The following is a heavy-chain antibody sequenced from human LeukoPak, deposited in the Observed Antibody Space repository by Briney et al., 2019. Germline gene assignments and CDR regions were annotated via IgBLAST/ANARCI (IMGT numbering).Heavy chain of an antibody. CDR1: GFTFSSYS. V-gene: IGHV3-21*01. CDR3: ARGERYCSSTSCYNGYDLFDY. D-gene: IGHD2-2*01. Sequence: GGSLRLSCAASGFTFSSYSMNWVRQAPGKGLEWVSSISSSSSYIYYADSVKGRFTISGDNAKNSLYLQMNSLRAEDTAVYYCARGERYCSSTSCYNGYDLFDYRGQGTLVTVSS. CDR2: ISSSSSYI. J-gene: IGHJ4*02.